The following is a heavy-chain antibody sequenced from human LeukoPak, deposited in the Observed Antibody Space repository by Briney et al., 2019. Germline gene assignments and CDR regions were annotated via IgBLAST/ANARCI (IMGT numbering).Heavy chain of an antibody. V-gene: IGHV3-30-3*01. D-gene: IGHD6-19*01. Sequence: GRSLRLSCAASGFTFSSYAMHWVRQAPGKGLEWVAVISYDGSNKYYADSVKGRFTISRDNSKNTLYLQMNSLRAEDTAVYYCARDRQWLALDYWGQGTLVTVSS. CDR2: ISYDGSNK. CDR3: ARDRQWLALDY. J-gene: IGHJ4*02. CDR1: GFTFSSYA.